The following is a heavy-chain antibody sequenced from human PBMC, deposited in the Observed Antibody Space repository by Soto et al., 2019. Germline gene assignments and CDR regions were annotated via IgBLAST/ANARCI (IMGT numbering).Heavy chain of an antibody. CDR1: GYTFTSYG. D-gene: IGHD1-7*01. CDR3: ARELRCVHLSCSHD. V-gene: IGHV1-18*01. Sequence: ASAKVSCKASGYTFTSYGISWVRQAPRQGLEWMGWISAYNGNTNYAQKLQGRVTMTTDTSTSTAYMELRSLRSDDTAVYFCARELRCVHLSCSHDWGEGALFTVSA. CDR2: ISAYNGNT. J-gene: IGHJ4*02.